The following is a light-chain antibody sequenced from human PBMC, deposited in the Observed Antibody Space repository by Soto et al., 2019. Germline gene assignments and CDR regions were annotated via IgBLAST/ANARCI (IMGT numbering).Light chain of an antibody. J-gene: IGKJ1*01. Sequence: EIVLTQSPGTLSLSPGERATLSCRASQSVSSSYLAWYQQKPGQAPRLLIYGASSRATGIPDRFSGSGSGTDFTLTISRLETEDFAVFYCLHHGSSLWTFGQGTKVDIK. CDR2: GAS. CDR3: LHHGSSLWT. CDR1: QSVSSSY. V-gene: IGKV3-20*01.